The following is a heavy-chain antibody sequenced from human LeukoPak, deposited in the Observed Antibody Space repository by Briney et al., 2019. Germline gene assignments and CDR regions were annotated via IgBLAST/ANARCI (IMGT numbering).Heavy chain of an antibody. CDR1: GYSISSDYY. D-gene: IGHD3-10*01. CDR3: ARDAKYYFGSRTYFFFEY. V-gene: IGHV4-4*07. Sequence: SETLSLTCTVSGYSISSDYYWGWIRQPAGKGLEWIGHIYTSGTTDYNPSLKSRVTMSIDTSKNQFSLKLSSVTAADTAIYYCARDAKYYFGSRTYFFFEYWGQGTLLTVSS. J-gene: IGHJ4*02. CDR2: IYTSGTT.